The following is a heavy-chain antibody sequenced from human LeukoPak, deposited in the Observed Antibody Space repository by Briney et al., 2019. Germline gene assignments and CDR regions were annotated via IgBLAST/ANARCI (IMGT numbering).Heavy chain of an antibody. CDR2: IKQDGSEK. D-gene: IGHD5-18*01. J-gene: IGHJ4*02. V-gene: IGHV3-7*03. CDR1: GFTFSSYW. Sequence: PGGSLRLSCAASGFTFSSYWMSWVRQAPGKGLEWVANIKQDGSEKYYVDSVKGRFTISRDNAKNSLYLQTNSLRAEDTAVYYCARDPSPNRYGYPAFDYWAREPWSPSPQ. CDR3: ARDPSPNRYGYPAFDY.